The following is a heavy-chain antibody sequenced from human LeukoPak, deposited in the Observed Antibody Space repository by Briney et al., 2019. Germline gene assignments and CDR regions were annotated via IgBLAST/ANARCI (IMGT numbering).Heavy chain of an antibody. J-gene: IGHJ4*02. Sequence: ASVKVSCKASGYTFTGYYMHWVRQAPGQGLEWMGWINPYSGGTNYVQKFQGRVTMTRDTSIDTAYMELSRLTSDDTAVYYCARGITIFGVVILPPLDYWGQGTLVSVSS. V-gene: IGHV1-2*02. CDR3: ARGITIFGVVILPPLDY. D-gene: IGHD3-3*01. CDR1: GYTFTGYY. CDR2: INPYSGGT.